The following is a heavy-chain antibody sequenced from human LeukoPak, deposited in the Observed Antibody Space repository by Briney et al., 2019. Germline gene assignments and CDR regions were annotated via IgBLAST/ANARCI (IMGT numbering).Heavy chain of an antibody. V-gene: IGHV4-59*01. CDR3: ASHMGF. J-gene: IGHJ4*02. Sequence: SETLPLTCTVSGDSISTYYWSWIRQPPGKGLEWTAYIDYRGSTNYNPSLKSRVTISVDTSKNQFSLKLSSVTAADTAVYYCASHMGFWGQGTLVTVSS. CDR1: GDSISTYY. CDR2: IDYRGST.